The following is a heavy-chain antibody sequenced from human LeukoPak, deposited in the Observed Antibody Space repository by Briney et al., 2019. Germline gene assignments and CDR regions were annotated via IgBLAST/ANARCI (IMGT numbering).Heavy chain of an antibody. V-gene: IGHV3-7*01. CDR3: ARDDIVVAGDAFDI. J-gene: IGHJ3*02. CDR2: IKEDGSEK. Sequence: PGGSLRLSCAASGFTVSSNYMSWVRQAPGKGLEWVANIKEDGSEKYYVDSVKGRFTVSRDNAKNSVDLQMNSLRAEDTAVYYCARDDIVVAGDAFDIWGQGKMVTVSS. D-gene: IGHD2-15*01. CDR1: GFTVSSNY.